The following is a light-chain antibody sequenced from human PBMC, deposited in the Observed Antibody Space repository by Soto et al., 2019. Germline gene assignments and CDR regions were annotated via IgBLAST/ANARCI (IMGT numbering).Light chain of an antibody. CDR1: QSISSY. J-gene: IGKJ2*01. CDR2: SAS. Sequence: DIQMTQSPSSLSASVGERVTITCRASQSISSYLNWYQQKPGKAPKLLIYSASSLQSWVPSRFSGSGSGTDFTLTISSLQPEDFATYYCQQSDSTPYTFGQGTKLEIK. CDR3: QQSDSTPYT. V-gene: IGKV1-39*01.